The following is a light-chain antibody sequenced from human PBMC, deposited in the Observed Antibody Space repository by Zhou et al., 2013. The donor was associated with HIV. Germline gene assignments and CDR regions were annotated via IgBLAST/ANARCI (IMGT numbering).Light chain of an antibody. CDR3: LQHNSYPHT. V-gene: IGKV1-17*03. Sequence: DIQMTQSPSAMSASVGDRVTITCRASQAISNYVAWFQQKPGKVPQRLIYGASSLQSGVPSRFSGSGSGTEFTLTISSLQPEDFATYYCLQHNSYPHTFGQGTKLEMK. CDR2: GAS. J-gene: IGKJ2*01. CDR1: QAISNY.